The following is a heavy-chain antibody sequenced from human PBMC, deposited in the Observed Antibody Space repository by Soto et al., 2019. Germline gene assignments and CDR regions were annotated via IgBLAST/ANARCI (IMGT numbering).Heavy chain of an antibody. CDR1: GGTISSYA. V-gene: IGHV1-69*01. CDR2: IIPIFGTA. CDR3: ARVTYYSDSSGYYADYYFDY. D-gene: IGHD3-22*01. Sequence: QVQLVQSGAEVKKPGSSVKVSCKASGGTISSYAISWVLQAPGQGLEWMGGIIPIFGTANYAQKFQGRVTITADEATSTAYMDLSSLRSEDTAVYYCARVTYYSDSSGYYADYYFDYWGQGSLVTVSS. J-gene: IGHJ4*02.